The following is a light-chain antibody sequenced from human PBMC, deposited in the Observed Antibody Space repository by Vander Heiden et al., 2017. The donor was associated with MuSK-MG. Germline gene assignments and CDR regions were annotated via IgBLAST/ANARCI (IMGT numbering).Light chain of an antibody. J-gene: IGKJ1*01. CDR2: WAP. CDR1: QSVLYSSNNKNY. Sequence: DIVMTQSPDSLAVSLGERATINCKSSQSVLYSSNNKNYLAWYQQKPGQPPKLLIYWAPTRESGVPDRFSGGGSGTDFTLTISSLQAEDVAVYYCQQYYSTPPRFGQGTKVEIK. V-gene: IGKV4-1*01. CDR3: QQYYSTPPR.